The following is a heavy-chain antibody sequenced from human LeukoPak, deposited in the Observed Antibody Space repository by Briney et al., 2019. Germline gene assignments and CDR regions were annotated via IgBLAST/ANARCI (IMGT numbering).Heavy chain of an antibody. Sequence: SVKVSCKASGGTFGSYAISWVRQAPGQGLEWMGRIIPSFGAANYAQRFQGRVAISKNESTSTAYMELSSLRSEDTAVYYCARGFYYDSSGYNYGGFDIWGQGTMVTVSS. CDR2: IIPSFGAA. CDR1: GGTFGSYA. CDR3: ARGFYYDSSGYNYGGFDI. J-gene: IGHJ3*02. D-gene: IGHD3-22*01. V-gene: IGHV1-69*05.